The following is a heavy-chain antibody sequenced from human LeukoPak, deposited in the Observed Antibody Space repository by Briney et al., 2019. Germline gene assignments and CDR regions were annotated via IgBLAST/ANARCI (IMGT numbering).Heavy chain of an antibody. Sequence: ASVKVSCKASGYTFTSYYMHWVRQAPGQGLEWRGIINPSGGSTTYAQKFQGRVTMTSDTSTSTVYMDLSSLRSEDTAVYYCARGGRNYYGSGDDDYWGQGTLVTVSS. CDR3: ARGGRNYYGSGDDDY. CDR1: GYTFTSYY. CDR2: INPSGGST. J-gene: IGHJ4*02. V-gene: IGHV1-46*01. D-gene: IGHD3-10*01.